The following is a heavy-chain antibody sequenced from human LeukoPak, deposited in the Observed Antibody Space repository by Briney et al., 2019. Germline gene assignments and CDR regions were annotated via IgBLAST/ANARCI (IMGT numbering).Heavy chain of an antibody. CDR3: ARDRFIGGLAIDI. CDR1: GGSISSYY. J-gene: IGHJ3*02. Sequence: SETLSLTCTVSGGSISSYYWSWIRQPPRKGLEWIGYIYYSGSTNYNPSLKSRVTISVDTSKNQSSLKLSSVTAADTAVYYCARDRFIGGLAIDIWGQGTMVTVSS. V-gene: IGHV4-59*01. D-gene: IGHD3-16*01. CDR2: IYYSGST.